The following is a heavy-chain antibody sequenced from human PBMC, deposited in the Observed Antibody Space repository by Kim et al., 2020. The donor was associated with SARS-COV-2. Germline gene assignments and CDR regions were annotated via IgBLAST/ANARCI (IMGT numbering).Heavy chain of an antibody. CDR1: GFTFSSYG. Sequence: GGSLRLSCAASGFTFSSYGMNWVRQAPGKGLEWVSLITSVGGNRYYADFVKGRFTISRDNAKNSLYLQMNSLRDEDTAVYYCARGYSGYLHGMDVWGQGTTVTVSS. V-gene: IGHV3-48*02. CDR2: ITSVGGNR. D-gene: IGHD1-26*01. CDR3: ARGYSGYLHGMDV. J-gene: IGHJ6*02.